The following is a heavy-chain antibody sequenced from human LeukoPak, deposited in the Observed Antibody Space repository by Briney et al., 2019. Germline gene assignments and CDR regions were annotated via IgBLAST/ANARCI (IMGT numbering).Heavy chain of an antibody. Sequence: SVKVSCKASGYTFTSYYMHWVRQAPGQGLEWMGGIIPIFGTPNYAQKFQDRVTITADESSSTAYMELSSLRSEDTAVYYCARDRHDILTGYPRPYYFDYWGQGTLVTVSS. D-gene: IGHD3-9*01. J-gene: IGHJ4*02. V-gene: IGHV1-69*13. CDR3: ARDRHDILTGYPRPYYFDY. CDR2: IIPIFGTP. CDR1: GYTFTSYY.